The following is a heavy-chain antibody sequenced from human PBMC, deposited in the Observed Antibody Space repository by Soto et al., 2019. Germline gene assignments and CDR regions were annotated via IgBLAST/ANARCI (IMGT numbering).Heavy chain of an antibody. CDR3: ARAVAAAAEFDY. CDR1: VYTFTGYA. CDR2: INAGNGNT. Sequence: ASGKVSCKASVYTFTGYAMHWVRQAPGQRLEWMGWINAGNGNTKYSQKFQGRVTITRDTSASTAYMELSSLRSEDTAVYYCARAVAAAAEFDYWGQGTLVTVSS. J-gene: IGHJ4*02. D-gene: IGHD6-25*01. V-gene: IGHV1-3*01.